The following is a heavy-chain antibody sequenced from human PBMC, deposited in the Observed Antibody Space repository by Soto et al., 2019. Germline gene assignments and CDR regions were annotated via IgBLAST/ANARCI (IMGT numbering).Heavy chain of an antibody. CDR2: ISSSSSYI. CDR3: ARALVVVAATVGYYFDY. Sequence: PGGSLRLSCAASGFNFSSYSMNWVRQAPGKGLEWVSSISSSSSYIYYADSVKGRFTISRDNAKNSLYLQMNSLRAEDTAVYYCARALVVVAATVGYYFDYWGQGTLVTVSS. CDR1: GFNFSSYS. J-gene: IGHJ4*02. V-gene: IGHV3-21*01. D-gene: IGHD2-15*01.